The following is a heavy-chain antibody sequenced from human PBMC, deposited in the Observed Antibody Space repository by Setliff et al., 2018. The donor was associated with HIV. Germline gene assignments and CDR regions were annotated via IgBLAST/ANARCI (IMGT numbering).Heavy chain of an antibody. Sequence: LSLTCTVSGGSITSADYYWTWIRQPAGKGLEWIGRFSVPGTTNYGPSFKSRLTIWVDMSKNQFSLKLTSVTAADTAVYYCARRKGGYGLDVWGQGTTVTVSS. CDR2: FSVPGTT. D-gene: IGHD3-16*01. V-gene: IGHV4-61*02. CDR1: GGSITSADYY. CDR3: ARRKGGYGLDV. J-gene: IGHJ6*02.